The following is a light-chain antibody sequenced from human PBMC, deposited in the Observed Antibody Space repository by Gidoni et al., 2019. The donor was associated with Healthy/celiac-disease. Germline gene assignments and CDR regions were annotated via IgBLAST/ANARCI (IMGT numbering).Light chain of an antibody. CDR3: AEWDDSLSGWV. CDR1: SSNIGSNY. V-gene: IGLV1-47*01. J-gene: IGLJ3*02. CDR2: RNN. Sequence: QSVLTQPPSASGTPGQRVTISCSVSSSNIGSNYVYWYQQLPGTAPKLLIYRNNQRPSGVTDRFSGSKSGTEAPLAISGRRSEDEADYYGAEWDDSLSGWVFGGGTKLTVL.